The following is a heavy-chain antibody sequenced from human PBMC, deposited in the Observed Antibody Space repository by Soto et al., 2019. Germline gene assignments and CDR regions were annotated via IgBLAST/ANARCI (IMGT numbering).Heavy chain of an antibody. CDR1: GFSLSTSW. J-gene: IGHJ6*02. Sequence: EVQLVESGGGLVQPGGSLRLSCTASGFSLSTSWMTWVRQAPGKGLEWVANIMQDGSDKYYVDSVKGRFTISRDNAKNSVYLQMTSLRAEDTAVYYCASKRLYFYGLDVWGQGTTVTVSS. CDR3: ASKRLYFYGLDV. CDR2: IMQDGSDK. V-gene: IGHV3-7*01.